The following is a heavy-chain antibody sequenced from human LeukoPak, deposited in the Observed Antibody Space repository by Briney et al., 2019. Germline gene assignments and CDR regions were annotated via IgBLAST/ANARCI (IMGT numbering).Heavy chain of an antibody. V-gene: IGHV1-69*05. D-gene: IGHD3-9*01. CDR1: GYTFTGYY. Sequence: SVKVSRKASGYTFTGYYMHWVRQAPGQGLEWMGGIIPIFGTANYAQKFQGRVTITTDESTSTAYMELSSLRSEDTAVYYCARDLTGGSYFDYWGQGTLVTVSS. CDR3: ARDLTGGSYFDY. CDR2: IIPIFGTA. J-gene: IGHJ4*02.